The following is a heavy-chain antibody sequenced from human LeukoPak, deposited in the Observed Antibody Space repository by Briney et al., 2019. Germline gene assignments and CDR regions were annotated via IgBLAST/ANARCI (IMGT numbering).Heavy chain of an antibody. CDR3: ARESLRITMIDDAFDI. Sequence: GGSLRLSCAASGFTSSSYSMNWVRQAPGKGLEWVSYISSSSSTIYYADSVKGRFTISRDNAKNSLYLQMNSLRAEDTAVYYCARESLRITMIDDAFDIWGQGTMVTVSS. CDR2: ISSSSSTI. D-gene: IGHD3-22*01. CDR1: GFTSSSYS. V-gene: IGHV3-48*01. J-gene: IGHJ3*02.